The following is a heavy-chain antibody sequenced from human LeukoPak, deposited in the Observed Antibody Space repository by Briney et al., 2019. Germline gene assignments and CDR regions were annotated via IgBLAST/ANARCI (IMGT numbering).Heavy chain of an antibody. Sequence: PGRSLRLSCAASGFTFSSHGMHWVRQAPGKGLEWVALIWYDGSKKYYADSVKGRFTISRDNAKNSLYLQMNSLRAEDTAVYYCASLTVTGGSLSDYWGQGTLVTVSS. D-gene: IGHD2-15*01. J-gene: IGHJ4*02. CDR2: IWYDGSKK. CDR1: GFTFSSHG. CDR3: ASLTVTGGSLSDY. V-gene: IGHV3-33*03.